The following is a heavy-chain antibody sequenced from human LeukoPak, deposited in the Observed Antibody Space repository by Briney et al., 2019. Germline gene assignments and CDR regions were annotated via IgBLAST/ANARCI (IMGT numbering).Heavy chain of an antibody. CDR2: INHSGST. Sequence: SETLSLTCAVNGGSFSGYYWSWIRQPPGKGLEWIGEINHSGSTKYYPSLKSRVTISVDTPKNQFSLKLSSVTAADTAVYYCARRATIFDYWGQGTLVTVSS. V-gene: IGHV4-34*01. J-gene: IGHJ4*02. CDR3: ARRATIFDY. CDR1: GGSFSGYY. D-gene: IGHD5-12*01.